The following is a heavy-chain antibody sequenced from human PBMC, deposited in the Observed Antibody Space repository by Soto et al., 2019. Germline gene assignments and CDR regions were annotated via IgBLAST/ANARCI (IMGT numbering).Heavy chain of an antibody. CDR3: ARERKGFGYIEF. Sequence: ETLSLTCTVSGAITGYYWSWVRQPPGKRLEWIGYMFHGGTTKYNPSLQSRVTLSLDTAKNQFSLSLTSVTAAETALYYCARERKGFGYIEFWGQGALVTVSS. CDR2: MFHGGTT. J-gene: IGHJ4*02. V-gene: IGHV4-59*01. D-gene: IGHD2-15*01. CDR1: GAITGYY.